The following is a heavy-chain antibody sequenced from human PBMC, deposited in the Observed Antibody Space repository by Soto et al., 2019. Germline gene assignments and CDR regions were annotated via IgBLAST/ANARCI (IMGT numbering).Heavy chain of an antibody. CDR3: ATSRRHTLNS. CDR2: INQDGSDK. J-gene: IGHJ4*02. V-gene: IGHV3-7*01. CDR1: GFTFGSHW. Sequence: EVQVVDSGGGLVQPGGSLRLSCAASGFTFGSHWMTWVRKVPGKGLEWVANINQDGSDKYDVDSVNGRFTNSGYNAKKSLYLQMNNLVVEDKAVYYCATSRRHTLNSWGQGTLGTVSS. D-gene: IGHD2-2*01.